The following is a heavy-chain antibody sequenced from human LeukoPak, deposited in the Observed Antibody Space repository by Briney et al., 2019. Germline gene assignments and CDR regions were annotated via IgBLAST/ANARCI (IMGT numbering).Heavy chain of an antibody. CDR2: ISSSGSTI. D-gene: IGHD5-18*01. J-gene: IGHJ2*01. CDR3: ATVAMEDWYFDL. V-gene: IGHV3-48*02. Sequence: QPGGFLRLSCVASGFTFRSYSMNWVRQAPGKGLEWVSYISSSGSTIYYADAVKGRFTISRDNAKNSLYLQMSSLRDEDTAVYYCATVAMEDWYFDLWGRGTLVTVSS. CDR1: GFTFRSYS.